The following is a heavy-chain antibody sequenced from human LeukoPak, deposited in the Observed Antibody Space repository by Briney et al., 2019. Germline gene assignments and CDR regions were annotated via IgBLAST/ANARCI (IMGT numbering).Heavy chain of an antibody. CDR3: SKSGLGGLDSTAYPFLEH. V-gene: IGHV1-2*02. CDR2: INPASGGT. Sequence: ATVTVSCKASGYSFTGHYLYWVRQAPGQGLEWMGWINPASGGTEYAQIFQGRVSMTTDTSTNTAYMELTGLISDDTAVYYCSKSGLGGLDSTAYPFLEHWGQGTLIAVSS. D-gene: IGHD3-22*01. J-gene: IGHJ4*02. CDR1: GYSFTGHY.